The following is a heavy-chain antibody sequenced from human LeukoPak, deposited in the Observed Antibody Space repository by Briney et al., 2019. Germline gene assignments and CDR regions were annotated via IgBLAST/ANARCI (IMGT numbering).Heavy chain of an antibody. D-gene: IGHD6-13*01. V-gene: IGHV2-70*11. CDR2: IDWDDDK. CDR3: ARLRIAAAGTFDY. J-gene: IGHJ4*02. CDR1: GFSLSTRGMC. Sequence: RESXPALVKPTQTLTLTCTFSGFSLSTRGMCVSWIRQPPGKALEWLSRIDWDDDKYYSTSLNTRLTISKDTSKNQVVLTMTNMDPVDTATYYCARLRIAAAGTFDYWGQGTLVTVSS.